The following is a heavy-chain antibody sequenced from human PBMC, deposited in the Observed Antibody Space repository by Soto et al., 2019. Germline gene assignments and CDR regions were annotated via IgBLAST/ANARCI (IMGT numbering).Heavy chain of an antibody. CDR1: GGSISSGGYS. J-gene: IGHJ6*02. Sequence: PSETLSLTCAVSGGSISSGGYSWSWIRQPPGKGLEWIGYIYHSGSTYYNTSLKSRVTISVDRSKNQFSLKLSSVTAADTAVYYCARVDPGRVYYYGMDVWGQGTTVTVSS. V-gene: IGHV4-30-2*01. CDR3: ARVDPGRVYYYGMDV. CDR2: IYHSGST.